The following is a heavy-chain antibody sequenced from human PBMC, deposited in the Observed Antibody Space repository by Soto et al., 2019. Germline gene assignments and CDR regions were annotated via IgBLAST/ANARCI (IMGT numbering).Heavy chain of an antibody. CDR2: ISYSGNT. CDR3: GRRNSGGNWFDP. CDR1: GGSVTSGTYF. Sequence: QVQLQESGPGLVKPSETLSLTCTVSGGSVTSGTYFWNWVRQPPGKGLEWIGYISYSGNTDYNPSLKSRATISVDSSKTQFSLKLTSLTAADTDVYYCGRRNSGGNWFDPWGPGTLVTVSS. J-gene: IGHJ5*02. D-gene: IGHD4-17*01. V-gene: IGHV4-61*01.